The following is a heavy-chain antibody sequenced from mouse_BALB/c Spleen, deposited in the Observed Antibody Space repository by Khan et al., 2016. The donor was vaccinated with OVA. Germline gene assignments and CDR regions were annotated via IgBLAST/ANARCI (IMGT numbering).Heavy chain of an antibody. CDR1: GFTFSRFG. J-gene: IGHJ2*01. CDR3: ARASNFDY. Sequence: VESGGGFVQPGGSRKLSCAASGFTFSRFGMHWVRQAPEKGLEWVAYISSGSSSIYYADTVKGRFTISRDNPQNTLFLQMTSLRSEDTAMYYCARASNFDYWGQGTTLTVSS. CDR2: ISSGSSSI. V-gene: IGHV5-17*02.